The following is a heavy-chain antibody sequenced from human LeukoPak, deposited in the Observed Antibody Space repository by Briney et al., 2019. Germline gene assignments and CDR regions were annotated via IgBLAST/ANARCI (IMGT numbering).Heavy chain of an antibody. CDR1: GYRFTRYW. V-gene: IGHV5-51*01. CDR3: ARRDKYCSSSSCYYY. J-gene: IGHJ4*02. CDR2: IYPGDSDT. D-gene: IGHD2-2*01. Sequence: GESLKISLQGSGYRFTRYWIGLVRPMPGKGLELMGIIYPGDSDTRYTPSFQGQVTISADKSISTAYLQWSSLKASDTAMYYCARRDKYCSSSSCYYYWGQGTQVTVSS.